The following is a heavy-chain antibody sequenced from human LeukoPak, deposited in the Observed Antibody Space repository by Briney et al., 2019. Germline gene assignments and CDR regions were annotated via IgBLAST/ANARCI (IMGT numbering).Heavy chain of an antibody. J-gene: IGHJ6*02. CDR2: INHSGST. D-gene: IGHD3-22*01. Sequence: SETLSLTCTVYGGSFSGYYWSWIRQPPGKGLEWIGEINHSGSTNYNPSLKSRVTILVGTSKNQFSLKLSSVTAADTAVYYCARGIVVTLPGGYYYGMDVWGQGTTVTVSS. CDR1: GGSFSGYY. V-gene: IGHV4-34*01. CDR3: ARGIVVTLPGGYYYGMDV.